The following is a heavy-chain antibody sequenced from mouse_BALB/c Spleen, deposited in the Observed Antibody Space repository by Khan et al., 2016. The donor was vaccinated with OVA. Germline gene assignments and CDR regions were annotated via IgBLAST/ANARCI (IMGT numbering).Heavy chain of an antibody. CDR3: ARHSYRYDFTY. J-gene: IGHJ3*01. Sequence: QVQLKESGPGLVQPSQNLSITCTVSGFSLITYGVHWVRQSPGKGLEWLGVIWSGGSTDYNEAFISRLSISKDNSKSQVFFKMNSLQSDDTAIYYCARHSYRYDFTYWGRGILVTVSS. CDR1: GFSLITYG. V-gene: IGHV2-4-1*01. D-gene: IGHD2-12*01. CDR2: IWSGGST.